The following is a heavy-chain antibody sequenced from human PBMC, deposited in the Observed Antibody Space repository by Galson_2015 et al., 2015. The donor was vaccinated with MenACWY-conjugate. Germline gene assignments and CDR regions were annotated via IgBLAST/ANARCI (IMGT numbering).Heavy chain of an antibody. V-gene: IGHV1-3*01. CDR1: GDTLRTFP. J-gene: IGHJ3*02. Sequence: SVKVSCKASGDTLRTFPVHWVRQAPGQRFEWMGWINAANDDTKYSEYFQGRVTITRDASANTVYMDLTSLRSADTAVYYCATRLLSRPFEIWGQGRMVTVSS. D-gene: IGHD2-21*01. CDR2: INAANDDT. CDR3: ATRLLSRPFEI.